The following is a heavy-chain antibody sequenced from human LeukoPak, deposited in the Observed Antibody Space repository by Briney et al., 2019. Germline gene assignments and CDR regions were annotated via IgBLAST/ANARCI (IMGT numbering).Heavy chain of an antibody. CDR3: AKGTSGWYNFDH. Sequence: GGSLRVSCAASGFTFSSYAMSWVRQAPGKGLEWVPAISGSGGSTYYADSVKGRFTISRDNSENTLYLQMNSLRAEDTAVYYCAKGTSGWYNFDHWGQGTLVTVSS. V-gene: IGHV3-23*01. CDR1: GFTFSSYA. CDR2: ISGSGGST. D-gene: IGHD6-19*01. J-gene: IGHJ4*02.